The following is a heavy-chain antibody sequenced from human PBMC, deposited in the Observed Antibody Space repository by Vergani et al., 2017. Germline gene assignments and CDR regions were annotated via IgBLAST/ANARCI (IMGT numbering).Heavy chain of an antibody. V-gene: IGHV3-23*01. Sequence: EVQLLESGGGLVQPGGSLRLSCAASGFTFSSCAMSWVRQAPGKGLEWVSAISGSGGSTYYADSVKGRFTNSRDNSKNTLYLQMNSLRAEDTAVYYCAKRQGPIVVVPAATDYWGQGTLVTVSS. CDR3: AKRQGPIVVVPAATDY. J-gene: IGHJ4*02. D-gene: IGHD2-2*01. CDR2: ISGSGGST. CDR1: GFTFSSCA.